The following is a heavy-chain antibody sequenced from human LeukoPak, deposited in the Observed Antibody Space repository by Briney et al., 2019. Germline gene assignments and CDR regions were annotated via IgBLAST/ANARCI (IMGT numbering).Heavy chain of an antibody. CDR1: GFTFDDYA. CDR2: ISWNSGSI. Sequence: GGSLRLSCAASGFTFDDYAMHWVRHAPGKGLEWVSGISWNSGSIGYADSVKGRFTISRDNAKNSLYLQMNSLRAEDTALYYCAKAPFSSGSSKDAFDIWGQGTMVTVSS. CDR3: AKAPFSSGSSKDAFDI. D-gene: IGHD1-26*01. J-gene: IGHJ3*02. V-gene: IGHV3-9*01.